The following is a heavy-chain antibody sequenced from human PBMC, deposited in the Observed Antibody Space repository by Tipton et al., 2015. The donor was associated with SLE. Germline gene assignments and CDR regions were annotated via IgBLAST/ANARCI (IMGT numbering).Heavy chain of an antibody. V-gene: IGHV3-30*04. CDR2: ISYDGSNK. CDR1: GFTFSIYA. J-gene: IGHJ4*02. CDR3: ARSLSLPWSLDY. Sequence: SLRLSCAASGFTFSIYAIHWVRQAPGKGLEWVAVISYDGSNKYYADSVKGRFTISRDNSKSMLYLQMNSLRAEDTAVYYCARSLSLPWSLDYWGQGTLVTVSS.